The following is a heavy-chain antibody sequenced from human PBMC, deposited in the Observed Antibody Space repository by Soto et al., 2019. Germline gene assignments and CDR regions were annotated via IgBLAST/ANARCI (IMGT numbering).Heavy chain of an antibody. CDR1: GYTFTSYY. CDR2: INPSGGST. Sequence: ASVKVSCKACGYTFTSYYMHWVRQAPGQGLEWMGIINPSGGSTSYAQKFRGRVTMTRDTSTSTVYMELSSLRSEDTAVYYCARGGTAMVTGYYYYYGMDVWGQGTTVTVSS. J-gene: IGHJ6*02. D-gene: IGHD5-18*01. CDR3: ARGGTAMVTGYYYYYGMDV. V-gene: IGHV1-46*01.